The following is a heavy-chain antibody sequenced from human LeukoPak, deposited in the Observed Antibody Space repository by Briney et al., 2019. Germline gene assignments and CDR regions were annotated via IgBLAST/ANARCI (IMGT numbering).Heavy chain of an antibody. D-gene: IGHD6-19*01. Sequence: ASVKVSCKASGYTFTGYYMHWVRQAPGQGLEWMGWINPNSGGTNYAQKFQGRVTMTRDTSISTAYMELSRLRSDDTAVYYCARDSGDAVAVNWYFDLWGRGTLVTVSS. CDR2: INPNSGGT. J-gene: IGHJ2*01. V-gene: IGHV1-2*02. CDR1: GYTFTGYY. CDR3: ARDSGDAVAVNWYFDL.